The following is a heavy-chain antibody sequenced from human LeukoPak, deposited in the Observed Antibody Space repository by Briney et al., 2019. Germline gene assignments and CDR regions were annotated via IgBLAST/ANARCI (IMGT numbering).Heavy chain of an antibody. J-gene: IGHJ4*02. Sequence: QHWGVLRLSCAAFGFTFSSYGMHWVRQTPGKGLEWVAFIRHDGSYQQYADSVKGRFTVSRDNAKDMVYLQMYSLRTEETAVYYCAKNRDSSDYPRDFAFWGQGTLVTVSS. CDR1: GFTFSSYG. CDR2: IRHDGSYQ. V-gene: IGHV3-30*02. D-gene: IGHD3-22*01. CDR3: AKNRDSSDYPRDFAF.